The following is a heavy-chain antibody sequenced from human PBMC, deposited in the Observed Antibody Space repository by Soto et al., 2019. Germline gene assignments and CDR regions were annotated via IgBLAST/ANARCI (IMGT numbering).Heavy chain of an antibody. CDR2: IIPIFGSA. V-gene: IGHV1-69*13. Sequence: SVKVSCKASGGTFSSYAISWVRQAPGQGLEWMGGIIPIFGSANYAQKFQGRVTITADESTSTAYMELSSLRSEDTAVYYCAREVPSGDYFDYWGKGTLVTFSS. D-gene: IGHD4-17*01. CDR1: GGTFSSYA. CDR3: AREVPSGDYFDY. J-gene: IGHJ4*02.